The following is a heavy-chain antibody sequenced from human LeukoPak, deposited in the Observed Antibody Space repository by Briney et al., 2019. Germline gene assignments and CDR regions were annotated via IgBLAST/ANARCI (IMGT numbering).Heavy chain of an antibody. CDR1: GFTFRSYS. Sequence: GGSLRLSCAASGFTFRSYSMNWVRQAPGKGLEWVSSISSSSSYIYYADSVKGRFTISRDNAKNSLYLQMNSLRAEDTAMYYCTRVGYIDEGIDYWGQGTLVTVSS. V-gene: IGHV3-21*01. CDR3: TRVGYIDEGIDY. D-gene: IGHD5-24*01. J-gene: IGHJ4*02. CDR2: ISSSSSYI.